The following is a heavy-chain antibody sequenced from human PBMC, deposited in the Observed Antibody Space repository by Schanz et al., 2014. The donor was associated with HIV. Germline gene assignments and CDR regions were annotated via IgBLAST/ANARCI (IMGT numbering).Heavy chain of an antibody. Sequence: QVQLVEYGGGVVQPGRSLRLSCAASGFTFSSYAMHWVRQAPGKGLEWVAVISFDESNVYYADSVKGRFTISRDNSKNTLYLEMNSLRPEDTAVYYCARETSGFSTSWPPRYHYYGMDVWGQGTTVTVSS. V-gene: IGHV3-30-3*01. CDR3: ARETSGFSTSWPPRYHYYGMDV. CDR1: GFTFSSYA. J-gene: IGHJ6*02. CDR2: ISFDESNV. D-gene: IGHD6-13*01.